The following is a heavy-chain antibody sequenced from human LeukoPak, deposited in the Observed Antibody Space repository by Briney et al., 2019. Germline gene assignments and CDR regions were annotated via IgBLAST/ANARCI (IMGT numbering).Heavy chain of an antibody. CDR2: TYYRSRWYY. CDR3: ARDPVGGSTIFDY. Sequence: SQTLSLTCAISGDSVSSNSAAWNWIRQSPSRGLEWLGRTYYRSRWYYDYAVAVKSRISINPDTSKNQFSLQLSSVTPEDTAVYYCARDPVGGSTIFDYWGQGTLVTVSS. D-gene: IGHD1-26*01. V-gene: IGHV6-1*01. J-gene: IGHJ4*02. CDR1: GDSVSSNSAA.